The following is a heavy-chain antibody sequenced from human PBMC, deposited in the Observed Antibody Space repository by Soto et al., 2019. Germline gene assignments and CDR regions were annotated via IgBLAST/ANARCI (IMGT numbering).Heavy chain of an antibody. Sequence: DVQLVESGGVLVQPGGSLRLSCAASGFTFTNYWMHWVRQAPEKGLVWVARVDNEGTYTSYADSVKGRFTISRDNAKNTLYLQMNDLRVEDTAVYYCGSVFEYWGQGSLVTVSS. V-gene: IGHV3-74*01. CDR1: GFTFTNYW. CDR2: VDNEGTYT. J-gene: IGHJ4*02. CDR3: GSVFEY.